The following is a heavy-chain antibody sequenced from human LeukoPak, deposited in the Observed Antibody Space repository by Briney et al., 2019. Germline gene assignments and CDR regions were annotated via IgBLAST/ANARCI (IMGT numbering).Heavy chain of an antibody. Sequence: SETLSLTCTVSGGSISSYYWSWIRQPPGKGLEWIGYIYYSGSTKYNPSLKSRVTISVDTSKNQFSLKLSSVTAADTAVYYCARGASSSGYSSSWLSYCEYWGQGTLVTVSS. D-gene: IGHD6-13*01. J-gene: IGHJ4*02. CDR3: ARGASSSGYSSSWLSYCEY. CDR1: GGSISSYY. V-gene: IGHV4-59*01. CDR2: IYYSGST.